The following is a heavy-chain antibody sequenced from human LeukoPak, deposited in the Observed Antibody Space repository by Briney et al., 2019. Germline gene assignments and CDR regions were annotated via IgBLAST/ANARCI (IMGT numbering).Heavy chain of an antibody. V-gene: IGHV3-48*01. Sequence: GGSLRLSCAASGFTFSSYSMNWVRQAPGKGLEWVSYISSSSSTIYYADSVKGRFTISRDSAKNSLYLQMNSLRAEDTAVYYCARRIAVAGFDYWGQGTLVTVSS. J-gene: IGHJ4*02. CDR1: GFTFSSYS. CDR3: ARRIAVAGFDY. CDR2: ISSSSSTI. D-gene: IGHD6-19*01.